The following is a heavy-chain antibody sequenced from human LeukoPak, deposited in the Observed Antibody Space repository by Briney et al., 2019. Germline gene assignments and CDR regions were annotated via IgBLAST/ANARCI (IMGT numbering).Heavy chain of an antibody. CDR3: ARVAVSGPTGWFDS. CDR2: ISSSSSYI. V-gene: IGHV3-21*01. Sequence: GGSLRLSCAASGFTFSSYSMNWVRQAPGKGLEWVSSISSSSSYIYYADSVKGRFTISRDNVDNVVYLEMNSLGAEDTATYYCARVAVSGPTGWFDSWGQGTLVIVSS. D-gene: IGHD2-8*02. CDR1: GFTFSSYS. J-gene: IGHJ5*01.